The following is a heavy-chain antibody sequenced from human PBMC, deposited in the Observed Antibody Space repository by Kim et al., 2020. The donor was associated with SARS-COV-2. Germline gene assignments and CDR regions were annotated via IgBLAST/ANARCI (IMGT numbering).Heavy chain of an antibody. V-gene: IGHV3-23*01. CDR1: GFTFSSYA. CDR2: ISGSGGST. Sequence: GGSLRLSCAASGFTFSSYAMSWARQAPGKGLEWVSAISGSGGSTYYADSVKGRFTISRDNSKNTLYLQMNSLRAEDTAVYYCAKGGLYGSGSFPIGHYWGQGTLVTVSS. D-gene: IGHD3-10*01. CDR3: AKGGLYGSGSFPIGHY. J-gene: IGHJ4*02.